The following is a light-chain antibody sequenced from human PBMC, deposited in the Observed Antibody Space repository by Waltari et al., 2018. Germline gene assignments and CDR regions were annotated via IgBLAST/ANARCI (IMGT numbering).Light chain of an antibody. V-gene: IGLV2-8*01. CDR2: ELS. CDR1: SSDVGSYNF. CDR3: TSYAGSNHNYVV. J-gene: IGLJ2*01. Sequence: QSALTQPPSASGSPGQSVTISCTGTSSDVGSYNFVSWFQHHPAKAPKLIVFELSKPPSGVPSRVSGSKSGNTASPTVSGLQAEDEADYYCTSYAGSNHNYVVFGGGTKVTVL.